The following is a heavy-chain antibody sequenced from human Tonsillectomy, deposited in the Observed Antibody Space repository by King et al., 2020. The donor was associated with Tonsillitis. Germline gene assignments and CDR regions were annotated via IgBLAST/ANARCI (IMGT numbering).Heavy chain of an antibody. CDR2: ISGSGSST. CDR1: GFTFSSYA. Sequence: VQLVESGGGLVQPGGSRRLSCAASGFTFSSYAMNWVRQAPGKGLEGVSAISGSGSSTYDADSVKGRFTISRDNSKNTLYLQMNSLRAEDTAVYYCAKEVGADGGMDVWGQGTTVTVSS. CDR3: AKEVGADGGMDV. D-gene: IGHD3-16*01. J-gene: IGHJ6*02. V-gene: IGHV3-23*04.